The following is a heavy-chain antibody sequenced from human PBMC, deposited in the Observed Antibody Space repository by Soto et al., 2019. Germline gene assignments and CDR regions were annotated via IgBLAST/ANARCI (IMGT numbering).Heavy chain of an antibody. V-gene: IGHV3-48*03. CDR2: IHFSGSPI. J-gene: IGHJ4*02. Sequence: GGSLRLSCAASGFSFSSSEMTWVRQAPGKGLEWISYIHFSGSPIYYADSLRGRFTISRDNTKNSLYLQMNSLRAEDTAVYYCARGFIVDYWGQGTLVTVSS. D-gene: IGHD1-26*01. CDR3: ARGFIVDY. CDR1: GFSFSSSE.